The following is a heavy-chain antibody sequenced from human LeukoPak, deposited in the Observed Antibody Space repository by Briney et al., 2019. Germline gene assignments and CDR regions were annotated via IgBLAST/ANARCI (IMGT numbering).Heavy chain of an antibody. D-gene: IGHD5-18*01. J-gene: IGHJ6*03. V-gene: IGHV1-69*05. CDR2: IIPIFGTA. CDR3: ARAGVDTAMGRATYYYYYMDV. CDR1: GGTFSSYA. Sequence: GASVKVSCKASGGTFSSYAISWVRQAPGQGLEWMGGIIPIFGTANYAQKFQGRVTITTDESTSTAYMELSSLRSEDTAVYYCARAGVDTAMGRATYYYYYMDVWGKGTTVTVSS.